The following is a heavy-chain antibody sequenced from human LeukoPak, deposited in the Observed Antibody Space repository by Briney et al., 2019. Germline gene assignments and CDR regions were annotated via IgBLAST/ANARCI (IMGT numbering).Heavy chain of an antibody. CDR1: GYIVSEFT. J-gene: IGHJ6*03. D-gene: IGHD3-22*01. CDR2: FDPEGVET. Sequence: ASVKVSCKVSGYIVSEFTIHWVRQTPGKRLEWMGGFDPEGVETVYSQMFKGRLTLTEDTSTNTAYMELTGLTSADTAIYYCATRSILGYYYHYVDVWGKGTPVTVSS. V-gene: IGHV1-24*01. CDR3: ATRSILGYYYHYVDV.